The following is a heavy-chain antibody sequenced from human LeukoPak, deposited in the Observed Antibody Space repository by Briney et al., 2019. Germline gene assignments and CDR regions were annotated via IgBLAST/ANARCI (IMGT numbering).Heavy chain of an antibody. CDR1: GFTFSSYW. V-gene: IGHV3-7*01. Sequence: GGSLRLSCAASGFTFSSYWMSWVRQAPGKGLEWVANIKQDGSEKYYVDSVKGRFTISRDNAKNSLYLQMNSLRAEDTAVYYCARGYSNSGPSAYYYYYMDVWGKGTTVTVSS. D-gene: IGHD4-11*01. CDR2: IKQDGSEK. J-gene: IGHJ6*03. CDR3: ARGYSNSGPSAYYYYYMDV.